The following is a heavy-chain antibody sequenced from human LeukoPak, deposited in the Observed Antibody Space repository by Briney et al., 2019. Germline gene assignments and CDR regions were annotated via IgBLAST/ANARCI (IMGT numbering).Heavy chain of an antibody. CDR2: ISHTGST. V-gene: IGHV4-39*01. CDR1: GGSLSSSSYY. J-gene: IGHJ4*02. CDR3: AAYCSSTSCYLN. Sequence: PSETLSLTCTVSGGSLSSSSYYWGWIRQPPGKGLEWIASISHTGSTYHNPSLKSRVIISVDTSKNQFSLKLSSVTAADTAVYYCAAYCSSTSCYLNWGQGTLVTVSS. D-gene: IGHD2-2*01.